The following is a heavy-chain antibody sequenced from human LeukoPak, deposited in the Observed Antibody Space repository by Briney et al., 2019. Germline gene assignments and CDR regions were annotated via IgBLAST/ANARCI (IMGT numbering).Heavy chain of an antibody. CDR2: ISGSGGIT. CDR3: ARDFSMDYGMDV. CDR1: GFTFNSHA. D-gene: IGHD5-24*01. V-gene: IGHV3-23*01. J-gene: IGHJ6*02. Sequence: GGSLRLSCAVSGFTFNSHAMSWVRQAPGKGLEWVSTISGSGGITYYADSVKGRYTISRDNSKNTLYLQTNSLRAEDTAVYYCARDFSMDYGMDVWGQGTTVTVSS.